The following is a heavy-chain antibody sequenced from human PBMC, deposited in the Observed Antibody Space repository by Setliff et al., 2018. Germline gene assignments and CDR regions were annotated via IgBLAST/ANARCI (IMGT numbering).Heavy chain of an antibody. D-gene: IGHD1-26*01. CDR1: GASISSYF. CDR2: IHTSEST. V-gene: IGHV4-4*08. CDR3: ARASFSGTYPPFGFDY. Sequence: PSETLSLTCSVSGASISSYFWTWIRQPPGKGLEWIGNIHTSESTKYNPSLKSRVTISVDTSKSLFSLRLTSVTAADTAVYFCARASFSGTYPPFGFDYWGQGTLVTVSS. J-gene: IGHJ4*02.